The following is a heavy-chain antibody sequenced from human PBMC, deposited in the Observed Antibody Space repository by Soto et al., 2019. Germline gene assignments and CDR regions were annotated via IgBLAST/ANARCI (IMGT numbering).Heavy chain of an antibody. V-gene: IGHV4-61*01. CDR3: ARGGVVVPAAIGYYYYYYGMDV. CDR1: GGSVCSGSYY. Sequence: PSETLSLTCNVSGGSVCSGSYYWSWIRKPPGKGLEWIGYIYYSGSTNYNPSLKSRVTISVDTSKNQFSLKLSSVTAADTAVYYCARGGVVVPAAIGYYYYYYGMDVWGQGTTVTVSS. D-gene: IGHD2-2*01. J-gene: IGHJ6*02. CDR2: IYYSGST.